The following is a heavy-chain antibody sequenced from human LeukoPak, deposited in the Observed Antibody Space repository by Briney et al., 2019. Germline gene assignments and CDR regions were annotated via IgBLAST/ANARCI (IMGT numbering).Heavy chain of an antibody. D-gene: IGHD2-15*01. CDR1: GFTFSSYW. Sequence: GGSLRLSCAASGFTFSSYWMTWVRQTPGRGLEWVANIKQDGSDKYYVDSVKGRFTISRDNAKNSLYLQMNSLRAEDTAVYYCARVSAAVNYWGQGTLVTVSS. J-gene: IGHJ4*02. CDR2: IKQDGSDK. CDR3: ARVSAAVNY. V-gene: IGHV3-7*01.